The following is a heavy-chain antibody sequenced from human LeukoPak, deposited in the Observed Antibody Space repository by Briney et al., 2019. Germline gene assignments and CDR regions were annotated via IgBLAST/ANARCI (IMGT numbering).Heavy chain of an antibody. V-gene: IGHV4-59*08. CDR3: ARHGGATMTERLLHAFDI. D-gene: IGHD3-22*01. CDR2: MYYSGSA. Sequence: PSETLSLTCTVAGGSISNYYWSWIRQPPGKGLEWIGYMYYSGSANYSPSLKSRVTIATDTSNNQLSLKLSSVTATYTAVYYCARHGGATMTERLLHAFDIWGQGTMVTVSS. J-gene: IGHJ3*02. CDR1: GGSISNYY.